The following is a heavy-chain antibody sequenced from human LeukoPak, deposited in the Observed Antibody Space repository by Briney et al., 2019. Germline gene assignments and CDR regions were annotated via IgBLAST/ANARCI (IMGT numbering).Heavy chain of an antibody. Sequence: GGSLRLSCAASGVTFSNHAMSWVRQAPGKGLEWVSAITGSGGNTYYAASVTGRFTISRDNSKNTVFLQMNSLRAEDTAVYYCAKWGDYDGLTGYYVSEYWGQGTLVTVSS. CDR3: AKWGDYDGLTGYYVSEY. V-gene: IGHV3-23*01. CDR2: ITGSGGNT. J-gene: IGHJ4*02. CDR1: GVTFSNHA. D-gene: IGHD3-9*01.